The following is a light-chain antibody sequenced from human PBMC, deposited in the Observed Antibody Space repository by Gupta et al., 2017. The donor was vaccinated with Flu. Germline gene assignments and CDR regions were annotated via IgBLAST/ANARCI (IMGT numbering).Light chain of an antibody. CDR2: EVN. CDR3: SSYTSSRTYV. Sequence: QSALTQPPSVSGSPGQSITISCTGTSSDVGDYNYVSWYQQHPGKAPKLLIYEVNYRPSGISHRFSGSKSGNTASLTISGLQAEDEAHYYCSSYTSSRTYVFGSGTQVTVL. V-gene: IGLV2-14*01. J-gene: IGLJ1*01. CDR1: SSDVGDYNY.